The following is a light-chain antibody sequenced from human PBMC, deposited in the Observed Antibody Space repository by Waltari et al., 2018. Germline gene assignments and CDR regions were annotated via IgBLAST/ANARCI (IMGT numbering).Light chain of an antibody. CDR3: HQFYTTPQT. CDR2: WAP. J-gene: IGKJ1*01. CDR1: QSVLYSSTNQNY. Sequence: DIVMTQSPDSLAVSLGERATINCTSSQSVLYSSTNQNYLAWYQQKPGQPPKLLIFWAPTREAGVPDRFSGGGSRTDFTLTISSLEAEDVAVYYCHQFYTTPQTFGQGTKVEIK. V-gene: IGKV4-1*01.